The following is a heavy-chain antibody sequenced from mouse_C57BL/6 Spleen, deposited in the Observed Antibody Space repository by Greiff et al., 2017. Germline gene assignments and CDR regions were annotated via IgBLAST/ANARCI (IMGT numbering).Heavy chain of an antibody. V-gene: IGHV5-17*01. D-gene: IGHD4-1*02. CDR1: GFTFSDYG. CDR3: ARVNWDPYYFDY. Sequence: DVHLVESGGGLVKPGGSLKLSCAASGFTFSDYGMHWVRQAPEKGLEWVAYISSGSSTIYYAATVKGRFTISRDNAKNTLFLQMTSLRSEDTAMYYCARVNWDPYYFDYWGQGTTLTVSS. CDR2: ISSGSSTI. J-gene: IGHJ2*01.